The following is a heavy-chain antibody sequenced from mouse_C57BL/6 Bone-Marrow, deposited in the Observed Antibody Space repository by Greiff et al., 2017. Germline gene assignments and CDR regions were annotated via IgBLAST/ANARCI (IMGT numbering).Heavy chain of an antibody. CDR3: ARYRDYDESYFDY. J-gene: IGHJ2*01. CDR2: ISYSGST. D-gene: IGHD2-4*01. Sequence: VQLQQSGPGLAKPSQTLSLTCSVTGYSITRDYWNWIRKFPGTKLEYMGYISYSGSTYSNPSLKSRISRTRDTSKNQYYLQLDSVTTEDTATYYCARYRDYDESYFDYWGQGTTLTVAS. CDR1: GYSITRDY. V-gene: IGHV3-8*01.